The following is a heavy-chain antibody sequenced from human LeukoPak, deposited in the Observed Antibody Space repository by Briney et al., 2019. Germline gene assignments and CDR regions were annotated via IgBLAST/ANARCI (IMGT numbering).Heavy chain of an antibody. CDR3: ASYRNVLLWFGELSPPFQH. D-gene: IGHD3-10*01. J-gene: IGHJ1*01. CDR1: GGSFSGYY. CDR2: INHSGST. Sequence: SETLSLTCAVYGGSFSGYYWSWIRQPPGKELEWIGEINHSGSTNYNPSLKSRVTISVDTSKNQFSLKLSSVTAADTAVYYCASYRNVLLWFGELSPPFQHWGQGTLVTVSS. V-gene: IGHV4-34*01.